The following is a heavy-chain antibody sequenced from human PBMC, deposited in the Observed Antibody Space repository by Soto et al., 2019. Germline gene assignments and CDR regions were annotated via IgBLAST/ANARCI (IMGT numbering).Heavy chain of an antibody. V-gene: IGHV1-18*04. J-gene: IGHJ4*02. CDR1: GYTFTSYG. CDR2: ISGYNGDT. CDR3: ARAPQTVAGAGIWY. D-gene: IGHD6-13*01. Sequence: QVQLVQSGAEVKKPGASVKVSCKASGYTFTSYGISWVRQAPGQGLEWMGWISGYNGDTNYAQKLQGRVTMTTDTSTNTACMELRSLRSDDTAVYYCARAPQTVAGAGIWYWGQGTLVTVSS.